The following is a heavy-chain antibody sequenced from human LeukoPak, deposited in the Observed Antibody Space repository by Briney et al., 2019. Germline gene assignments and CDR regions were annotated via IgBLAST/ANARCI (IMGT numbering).Heavy chain of an antibody. D-gene: IGHD3-10*01. CDR1: GFTFSNYW. J-gene: IGHJ4*02. CDR3: FRDDGPGS. V-gene: IGHV3-7*01. Sequence: GGSLRLSCAVSGFTFSNYWMSWVRQAPGKGPEWVANIKEDGSEKYYVDSVRDRFTISRDNAKTSLHLQMDSMRAEDTAVYYCFRDDGPGSWGQGTLVTVSS. CDR2: IKEDGSEK.